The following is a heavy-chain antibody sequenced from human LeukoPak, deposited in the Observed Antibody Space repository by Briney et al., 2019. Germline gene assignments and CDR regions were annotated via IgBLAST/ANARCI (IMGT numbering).Heavy chain of an antibody. J-gene: IGHJ4*02. CDR1: GYIFTSYD. CDR3: ARGPTYYYGSGSHGYAFDI. Sequence: ASVKVSCKASGYIFTSYDINWVRQATGQGLEWMGWMNPNSGNTGYAQKFQGRVTMTRNTSISTAYMELSSLRSEDTAVYYCARGPTYYYGSGSHGYAFDIWGQGTLVTVSS. V-gene: IGHV1-8*01. CDR2: MNPNSGNT. D-gene: IGHD3-10*01.